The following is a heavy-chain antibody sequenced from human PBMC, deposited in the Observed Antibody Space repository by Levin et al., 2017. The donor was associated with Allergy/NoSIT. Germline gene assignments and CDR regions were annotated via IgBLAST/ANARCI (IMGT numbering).Heavy chain of an antibody. V-gene: IGHV3-30*18. Sequence: SLKISCAASGFTFSSYGMHWVRQAPGKGLEWVSFLSSYFLSPFSSSSFQGRFTISRDNSKNTLDLQMNSLRAEDTAVYYCAKDVYGSGWYPLGNDAFEMWGQGTKVSVSS. CDR3: AKDVYGSGWYPLGNDAFEM. D-gene: IGHD6-19*01. CDR2: LSSYFLSP. J-gene: IGHJ3*02. CDR1: GFTFSSYG.